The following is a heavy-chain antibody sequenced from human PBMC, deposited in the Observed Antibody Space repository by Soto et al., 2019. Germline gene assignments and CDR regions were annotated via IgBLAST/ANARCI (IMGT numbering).Heavy chain of an antibody. J-gene: IGHJ4*02. V-gene: IGHV3-30*18. CDR2: VSSDGSNL. CDR1: GFTFSYYG. D-gene: IGHD3-22*01. Sequence: GGSLRLSCAASGFTFSYYGMHWVRQAPGKGLECVALVSSDGSNLFYADSVKGRFTISRDNSKNTLYLQMNSLRAEDTAVYYCAKDPKIYYDSSGYSGYFDYWGQGTLVTVSS. CDR3: AKDPKIYYDSSGYSGYFDY.